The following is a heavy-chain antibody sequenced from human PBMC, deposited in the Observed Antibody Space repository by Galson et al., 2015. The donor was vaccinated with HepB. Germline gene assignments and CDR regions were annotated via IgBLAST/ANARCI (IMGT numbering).Heavy chain of an antibody. V-gene: IGHV3-23*01. D-gene: IGHD3-22*01. J-gene: IGHJ3*02. Sequence: SLRLSCAASGFTFSSYAMSWVRQAPGKGLEWVSAISGSGGSTYYADSVKGRFTISRDNSKNTLYLQMNSLRAEDTAVYYCAKDLGDSSGYYYSDAFDIWGQGTMVTVSS. CDR3: AKDLGDSSGYYYSDAFDI. CDR1: GFTFSSYA. CDR2: ISGSGGST.